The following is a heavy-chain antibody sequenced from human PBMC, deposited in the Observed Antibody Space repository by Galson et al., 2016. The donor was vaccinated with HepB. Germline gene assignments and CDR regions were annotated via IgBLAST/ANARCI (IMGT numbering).Heavy chain of an antibody. D-gene: IGHD5-24*01. CDR2: ISSSGSTI. Sequence: SLRLSCAASGFTFSSYEVNWVRQAPGKGLEWVSYISSSGSTIYYADSVEGRFTISRDNAKNSLYLQMNSLRAEDTAVYYCAREFALEMGGDYWGQGTMVTVSS. CDR3: AREFALEMGGDY. V-gene: IGHV3-48*03. CDR1: GFTFSSYE. J-gene: IGHJ4*02.